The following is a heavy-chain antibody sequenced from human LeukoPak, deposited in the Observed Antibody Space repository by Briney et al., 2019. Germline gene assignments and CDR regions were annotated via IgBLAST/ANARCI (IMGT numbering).Heavy chain of an antibody. J-gene: IGHJ4*02. CDR1: GFTFSSYA. D-gene: IGHD1-26*01. CDR3: ARSISGNYRAALDY. V-gene: IGHV3-23*01. CDR2: ISAGGANT. Sequence: QTGGSLRLSCAASGFTFSSYAMSWVRVRQAPGKGLEWVSGISAGGANTYYTDSVKGRFTISRDSSKNTLYLQMNSLRAEDTAVYHCARSISGNYRAALDYWGQGTLVTVSA.